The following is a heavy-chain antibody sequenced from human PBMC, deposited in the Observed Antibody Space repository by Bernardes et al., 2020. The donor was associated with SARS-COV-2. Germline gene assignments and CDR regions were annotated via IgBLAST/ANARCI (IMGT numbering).Heavy chain of an antibody. D-gene: IGHD2-2*01. CDR3: AKGRTDQYYNGMDV. CDR2: LGGSGVRT. CDR1: GFTFSSYA. V-gene: IGHV3-23*01. Sequence: GGSLRLSCAASGFTFSSYAMSWVRQAPGKGLEWVSGLGGSGVRTDYADSVKGRFTISRDNSKNTLYLQMNSLRAEDTAVYYCAKGRTDQYYNGMDVWGQGTTVTVS. J-gene: IGHJ6*02.